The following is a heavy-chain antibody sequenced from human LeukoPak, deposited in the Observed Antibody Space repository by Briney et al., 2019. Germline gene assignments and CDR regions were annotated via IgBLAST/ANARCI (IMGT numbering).Heavy chain of an antibody. Sequence: SETLSLTCTVSGGSISSYYWSWIRQPPGKGLEWIGYIYYSGSTNYNPSLKSRVTISVDTSKNQFSLKLSSVTAADTAVYYCARLDLWGQFFDYWGQGTLVTVSS. V-gene: IGHV4-59*01. CDR3: ARLDLWGQFFDY. CDR2: IYYSGST. D-gene: IGHD7-27*01. J-gene: IGHJ4*02. CDR1: GGSISSYY.